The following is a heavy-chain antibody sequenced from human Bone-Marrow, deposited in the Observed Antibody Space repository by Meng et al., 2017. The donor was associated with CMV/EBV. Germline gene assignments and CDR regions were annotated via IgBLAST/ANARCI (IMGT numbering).Heavy chain of an antibody. CDR1: GGSSSGYY. J-gene: IGHJ3*02. CDR3: ASRRALLFGVIRRGAFDI. Sequence: SETLSLTCAVYGGSSSGYYWSWIRQPPGKGLEWIGEINHSGSTNYNPSLKSRVTISVDTSKNQFSLKLSSVTAADTAVYYCASRRALLFGVIRRGAFDIWGQGTMVTVSS. D-gene: IGHD3-3*01. CDR2: INHSGST. V-gene: IGHV4-34*01.